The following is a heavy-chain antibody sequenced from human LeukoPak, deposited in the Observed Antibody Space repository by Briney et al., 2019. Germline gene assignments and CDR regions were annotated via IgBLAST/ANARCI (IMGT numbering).Heavy chain of an antibody. CDR1: GFTVSSNC. CDR2: IYSGGST. V-gene: IGHV3-53*01. J-gene: IGHJ4*02. Sequence: GGSLRLSCAASGFTVSSNCMSWVRQAPGKGLEWVSVIYSGGSTYYADSVKGRFTISRDNSKNTLYLQMNSLRAEDTAVYYCARDGYKSDPYYFDYWGQGTLVTVSS. CDR3: ARDGYKSDPYYFDY. D-gene: IGHD5-24*01.